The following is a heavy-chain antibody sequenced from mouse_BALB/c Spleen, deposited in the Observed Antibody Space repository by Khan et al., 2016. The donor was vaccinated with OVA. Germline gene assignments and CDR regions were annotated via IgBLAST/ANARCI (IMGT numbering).Heavy chain of an antibody. CDR1: GYSITSDYA. V-gene: IGHV3-2*02. CDR3: ARRSV. J-gene: IGHJ1*01. Sequence: EVQLQESGPGLVKPSQSLSLTCTVTGYSITSDYAWNWIRQFPGSKLEWMGYINYSGSTSYNPSLKSRISITRDTSKNQFFLQLNSVTTEDTATXYCARRSVWGAGTTVTVSS. CDR2: INYSGST.